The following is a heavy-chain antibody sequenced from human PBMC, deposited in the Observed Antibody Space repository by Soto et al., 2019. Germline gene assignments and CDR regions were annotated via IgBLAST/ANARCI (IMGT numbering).Heavy chain of an antibody. CDR3: VRDGLDYYDTERLYFHK. CDR1: GFTFSSYG. CDR2: ISYGGRNK. D-gene: IGHD3-22*01. V-gene: IGHV3-30*03. Sequence: PGGSLRLSCAASGFTFSSYGMHWVRQAPGKGLDWVAVISYGGRNKDYADSVKGRFTISRDNANNSLYLQMNSLRAEDTATYYCVRDGLDYYDTERLYFHKWGQGTLVTVSS. J-gene: IGHJ4*02.